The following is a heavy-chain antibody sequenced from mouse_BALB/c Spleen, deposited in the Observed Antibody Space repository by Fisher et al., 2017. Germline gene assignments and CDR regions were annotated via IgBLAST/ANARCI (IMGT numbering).Heavy chain of an antibody. V-gene: IGHV1-69*02. Sequence: KFKGKAILTVDKSSSTAYMQLSSLTSEDSAVYYCARVALRLGAMDYWGQGTSVTVSS. D-gene: IGHD1-2*01. CDR3: ARVALRLGAMDY. J-gene: IGHJ4*01.